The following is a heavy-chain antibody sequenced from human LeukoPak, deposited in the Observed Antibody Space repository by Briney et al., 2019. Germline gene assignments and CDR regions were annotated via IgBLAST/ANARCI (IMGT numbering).Heavy chain of an antibody. CDR2: ISSSSSYI. CDR1: GFTFSSYA. J-gene: IGHJ4*02. Sequence: TGGSLRLSCAASGFTFSSYAMNWVRQAPGKGLEWVSSISSSSSYIYHADSVKGRFTISRDNAKNSLYLQMNSLRAEDTAVYYCARDSPRLTQRIDYWGQGTLVTVSS. CDR3: ARDSPRLTQRIDY. D-gene: IGHD2-2*01. V-gene: IGHV3-21*01.